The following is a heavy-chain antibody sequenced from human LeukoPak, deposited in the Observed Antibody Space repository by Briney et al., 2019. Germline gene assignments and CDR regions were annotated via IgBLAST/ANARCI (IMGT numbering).Heavy chain of an antibody. CDR3: ARDSVGATTEDDY. CDR2: INPNSGGT. CDR1: GYTFTSYD. D-gene: IGHD1-26*01. V-gene: IGHV1-2*02. Sequence: ASVKVSCKASGYTFTSYDINWVRQATGQGLEWMGLINPNSGGTNYAQKFQGRVTMTRDTSTSTAYMELRSLRSDDTAVYYCARDSVGATTEDDYWGQGTLVTVSS. J-gene: IGHJ4*02.